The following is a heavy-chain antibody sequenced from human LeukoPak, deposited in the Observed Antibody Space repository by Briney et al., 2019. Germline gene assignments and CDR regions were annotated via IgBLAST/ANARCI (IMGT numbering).Heavy chain of an antibody. V-gene: IGHV4-31*03. D-gene: IGHD2-15*01. CDR2: IYYSGST. CDR1: GGSISSGGYF. Sequence: PSETLSLTCTVSGGSISSGGYFWSWIRQHPGKGLEWIGYIYYSGSTYYNPSLKSRVTISVDTSKNQFSLKLSSVTAADTAVYYCARLGLGYCSGGTCSEDYWGQGTLVTVSS. J-gene: IGHJ4*02. CDR3: ARLGLGYCSGGTCSEDY.